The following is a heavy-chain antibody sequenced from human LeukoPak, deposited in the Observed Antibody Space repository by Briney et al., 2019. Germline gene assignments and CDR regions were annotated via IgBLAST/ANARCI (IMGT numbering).Heavy chain of an antibody. CDR1: GGSISSSNYY. CDR3: ARVGGVAGPIDY. Sequence: LSLTCTVSGGSISSSNYYWGWIRQPPGKGLEWVAVISYDGSNKYYADSVKGRFTISRDNSKNTLYLQMNSLRAEDTAVYYCARVGGVAGPIDYWGQGTLVTVSS. J-gene: IGHJ4*02. CDR2: ISYDGSNK. D-gene: IGHD6-19*01. V-gene: IGHV3-30-3*01.